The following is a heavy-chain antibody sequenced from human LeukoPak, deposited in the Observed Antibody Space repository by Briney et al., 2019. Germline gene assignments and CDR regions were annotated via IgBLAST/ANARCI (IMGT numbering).Heavy chain of an antibody. Sequence: SETLSLTCTVSGGSISSSSYYWGWIRQPPGKGLEWIGSIYYSGSTYYNPSLKSRVTISVDTSKNQFSLKLSSVTAADTAVYYCARLGYSSSWPFDYWGQGTLVTVSS. CDR3: ARLGYSSSWPFDY. V-gene: IGHV4-39*07. D-gene: IGHD6-13*01. CDR1: GGSISSSSYY. J-gene: IGHJ4*02. CDR2: IYYSGST.